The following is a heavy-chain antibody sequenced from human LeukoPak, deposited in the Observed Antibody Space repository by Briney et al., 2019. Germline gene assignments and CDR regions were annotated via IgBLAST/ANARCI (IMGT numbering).Heavy chain of an antibody. CDR2: IYPGDSDI. Sequence: GESLKISCKGSGYRFTSYWIGWVRQMPDKGLEWMAMIYPGDSDIRYSPSFQGQVTISVDKSITTAYLQWSSLKASDTAMYYCVTGWRGDFYDQAHYWGQGTLVTVSA. D-gene: IGHD2/OR15-2a*01. V-gene: IGHV5-51*01. CDR1: GYRFTSYW. J-gene: IGHJ4*02. CDR3: VTGWRGDFYDQAHY.